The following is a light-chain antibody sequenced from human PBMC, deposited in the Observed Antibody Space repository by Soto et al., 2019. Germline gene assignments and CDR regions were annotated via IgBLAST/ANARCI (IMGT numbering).Light chain of an antibody. CDR2: AAS. J-gene: IGKJ2*01. V-gene: IGKV3-20*01. Sequence: EIVVTQSPVTLSLSPGERATLSCRASRSFASSYLGWYQQKPGQAPRLLIYAASTRATGIPDRFSGSGSATDFTLTITRLEPEDFAVYYCQHYDSSPPYTFGQGTKVDIK. CDR1: RSFASSY. CDR3: QHYDSSPPYT.